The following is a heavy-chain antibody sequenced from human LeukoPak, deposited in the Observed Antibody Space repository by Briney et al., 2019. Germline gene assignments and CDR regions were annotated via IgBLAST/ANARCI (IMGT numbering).Heavy chain of an antibody. CDR2: IKQDGSEK. D-gene: IGHD2-2*01. CDR3: VRVDCSGTYCYYVY. J-gene: IGHJ4*01. CDR1: GLTFNKYW. Sequence: GGSLRLSCEASGLTFNKYWMTWVRQAPGKGLEWVANIKQDGSEKNYVDSVRGRFTVSRDNAQNSVYLQMNSLRVEDTAVYYCVRVDCSGTYCYYVYWGQGTLVTVS. V-gene: IGHV3-7*01.